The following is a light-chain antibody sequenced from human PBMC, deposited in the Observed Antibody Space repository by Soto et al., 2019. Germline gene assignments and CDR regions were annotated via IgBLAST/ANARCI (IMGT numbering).Light chain of an antibody. CDR2: GAS. Sequence: DIQMTQSPSSLSASVGDIVTITCRASHTITTYLNWDKQKPGKAPNLLIYGASNLQSGVPSRFSGRGSGTDFTLTISSLQPEDFATYYCQQSYSPLLTFGGGTKVDI. CDR1: HTITTY. J-gene: IGKJ4*01. CDR3: QQSYSPLLT. V-gene: IGKV1-39*01.